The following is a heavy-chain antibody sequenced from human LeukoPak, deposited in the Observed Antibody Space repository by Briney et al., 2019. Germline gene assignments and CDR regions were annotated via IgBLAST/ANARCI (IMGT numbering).Heavy chain of an antibody. J-gene: IGHJ4*02. V-gene: IGHV3-48*03. Sequence: GGSLRLSCAASGFTFSSYGMNWVRQAPGKGPEWISYISRIGATIYYADSVKGRFTISRDDAKNSLYLQMSSLGAEDTAIYYCSRDRGGGDIYFDYWGQGTLVTVSS. CDR3: SRDRGGGDIYFDY. CDR1: GFTFSSYG. CDR2: ISRIGATI. D-gene: IGHD2-21*02.